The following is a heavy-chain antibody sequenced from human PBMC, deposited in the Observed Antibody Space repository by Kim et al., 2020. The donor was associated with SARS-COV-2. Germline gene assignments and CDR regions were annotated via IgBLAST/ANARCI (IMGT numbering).Heavy chain of an antibody. D-gene: IGHD2-2*02. Sequence: GGSLRLSCAASGFTFSSYSMNWVRQAPGKGLEWVSYISSSSSTIYYADSVKGRFTISRDNAKNSLYLQMNSLRDEDTAVYYCARGRYCSSTSCYTLDYWGQGTLVTVSS. CDR2: ISSSSSTI. V-gene: IGHV3-48*02. J-gene: IGHJ4*02. CDR1: GFTFSSYS. CDR3: ARGRYCSSTSCYTLDY.